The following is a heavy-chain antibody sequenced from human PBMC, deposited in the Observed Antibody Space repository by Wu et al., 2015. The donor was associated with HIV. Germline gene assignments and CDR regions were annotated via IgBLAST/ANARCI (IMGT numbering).Heavy chain of an antibody. CDR3: ARSPITYFWSGRPYYFDY. D-gene: IGHD3-3*01. V-gene: IGHV1-69*12. J-gene: IGHJ4*02. CDR2: IIPIFGTA. Sequence: QVQLVQSGAEVKKPGSSVKVSCKASGGTFSSYAISWVRQAPGQGLEWMGGIIPIFGTANYAQKFQGRVTITADESTSTAYMELSSLRSEDTAVYYCARSPITYFWSGRPYYFDYWGQGTLVTVSS. CDR1: GGTFSSYA.